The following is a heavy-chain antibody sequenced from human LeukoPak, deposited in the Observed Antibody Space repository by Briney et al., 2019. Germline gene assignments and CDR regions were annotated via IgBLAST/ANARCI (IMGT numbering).Heavy chain of an antibody. CDR1: GFTFRSYG. Sequence: GGSLRLSCAASGFTFRSYGMHWVRQAPGKGLEWVAVISHDGSNPYYADSVKGRFTISRDNSKNTLYLQMSSLRAEDTAVYYCAKTHYYDSSGVPGDYWGQGTLVTVSS. D-gene: IGHD3-22*01. V-gene: IGHV3-30*18. J-gene: IGHJ4*02. CDR2: ISHDGSNP. CDR3: AKTHYYDSSGVPGDY.